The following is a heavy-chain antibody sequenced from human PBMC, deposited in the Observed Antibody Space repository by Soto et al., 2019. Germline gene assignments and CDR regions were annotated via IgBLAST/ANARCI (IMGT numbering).Heavy chain of an antibody. CDR1: GGSISTYY. CDR2: IYYYGRT. Sequence: QVQLQESGPGLVKPSETLSLTCTVSGGSISTYYWSWIRQPPGKGLEWIGYIYYYGRTNYNPSLESRVTISLDTSKSQFSLKLSSVSAADTAVYYCARDGSGYDFWSGPYFFDYWGPGTLVTVSS. CDR3: ARDGSGYDFWSGPYFFDY. J-gene: IGHJ4*02. D-gene: IGHD3-3*01. V-gene: IGHV4-59*01.